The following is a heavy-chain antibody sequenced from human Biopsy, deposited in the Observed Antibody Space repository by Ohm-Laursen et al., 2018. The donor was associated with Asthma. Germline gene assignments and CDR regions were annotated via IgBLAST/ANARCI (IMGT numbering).Heavy chain of an antibody. J-gene: IGHJ6*02. Sequence: ASVKVSCKTSGYTFNSAGITWVRQAPGQGLEWMGWISVYNGNTKVAQKLQDRITMITDTSTSTAYMELRSLRSDDTAVYFCARAVDYSHYYGIDVWVQGTTVTVS. V-gene: IGHV1-18*01. D-gene: IGHD3-10*01. CDR2: ISVYNGNT. CDR3: ARAVDYSHYYGIDV. CDR1: GYTFNSAG.